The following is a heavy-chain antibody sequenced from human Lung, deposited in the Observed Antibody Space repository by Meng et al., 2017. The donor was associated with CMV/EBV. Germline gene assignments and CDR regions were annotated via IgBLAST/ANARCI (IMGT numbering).Heavy chain of an antibody. V-gene: IGHV3-7*01. Sequence: GEXLKISCAGSGFTFSRYWMSWVRQAPGKGLEWVGNIKEDGSATYYVESVKGRFTISRDNAKNSLFLQMNSLRAEDTAVYYCAKDWNYWRQGTLVTVSS. CDR1: GFTFSRYW. D-gene: IGHD3-3*01. CDR3: AKDWNY. CDR2: IKEDGSAT. J-gene: IGHJ4*02.